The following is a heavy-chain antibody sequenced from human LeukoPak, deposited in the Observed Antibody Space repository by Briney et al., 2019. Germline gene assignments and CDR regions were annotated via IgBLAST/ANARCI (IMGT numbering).Heavy chain of an antibody. CDR2: IYPGDSDT. CDR1: GYSFTTYW. D-gene: IGHD2-15*01. V-gene: IGHV5-51*01. CDR3: ARHEDEAAPIDY. Sequence: TGESLKISCKGSGYSFTTYWIAWVRQMPGKGLEWMGIIYPGDSDTRYSPSFQGQVTISADKSISTAYLQWSSPKASDTAMYYCARHEDEAAPIDYWGQGTLVTVSS. J-gene: IGHJ4*02.